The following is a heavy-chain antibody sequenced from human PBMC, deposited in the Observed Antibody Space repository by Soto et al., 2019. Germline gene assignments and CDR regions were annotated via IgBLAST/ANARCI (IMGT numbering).Heavy chain of an antibody. Sequence: QVQLQQWGAGLLKPSETLSLTCAVYGGSFSGYYWSWIRQPPGKGLECIGEINHSGSTNYNPSLKSRVPXSXAXXKSQVSLKLSSVTAADTAVYYCARSYGGNSGTFDFWGQGTLVTVSS. D-gene: IGHD1-26*01. J-gene: IGHJ4*02. CDR2: INHSGST. CDR1: GGSFSGYY. V-gene: IGHV4-34*01. CDR3: ARSYGGNSGTFDF.